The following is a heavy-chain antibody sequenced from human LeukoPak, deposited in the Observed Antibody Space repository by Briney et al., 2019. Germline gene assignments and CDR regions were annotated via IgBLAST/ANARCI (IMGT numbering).Heavy chain of an antibody. CDR2: INHSGST. Sequence: SETLSLTCAVYGGSFSGYHWSWIRQPPGKGLEWIGEINHSGSTNYNPSLKSRVTISVDTSKNQFSLKLSSVTAADTAVYYCARGASSGWYRSGWFDPWGQGTLVTVSS. J-gene: IGHJ5*02. V-gene: IGHV4-34*01. CDR3: ARGASSGWYRSGWFDP. CDR1: GGSFSGYH. D-gene: IGHD6-19*01.